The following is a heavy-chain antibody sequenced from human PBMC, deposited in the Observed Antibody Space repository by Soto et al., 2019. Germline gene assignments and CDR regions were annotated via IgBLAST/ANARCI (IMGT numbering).Heavy chain of an antibody. Sequence: GGSLRLSCAASGFTFSSYWMYWVRQAPGKGLVWVSRINSDGSSTGYADSVKGRFTISRDNAKNTLYLQMNSLRVEDTAVYYCARRSPGTAIDYWGQGTLVTVSS. CDR1: GFTFSSYW. CDR3: ARRSPGTAIDY. V-gene: IGHV3-74*01. D-gene: IGHD6-13*01. J-gene: IGHJ4*02. CDR2: INSDGSST.